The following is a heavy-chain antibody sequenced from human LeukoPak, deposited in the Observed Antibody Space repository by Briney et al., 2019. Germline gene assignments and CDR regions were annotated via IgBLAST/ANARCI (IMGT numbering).Heavy chain of an antibody. D-gene: IGHD3-16*01. CDR2: IDPSDSYT. CDR3: AATRFDYYDMDV. CDR1: GSSFTRYW. J-gene: IGHJ6*02. Sequence: GESLKISCQGSGSSFTRYWINWVRQLPGKGLEWMGRIDPSDSYTNYSPSFQGHVTISADKSISTAYLQWSSLRASDTAMYYCAATRFDYYDMDVWGQGTTVTVSS. V-gene: IGHV5-10-1*01.